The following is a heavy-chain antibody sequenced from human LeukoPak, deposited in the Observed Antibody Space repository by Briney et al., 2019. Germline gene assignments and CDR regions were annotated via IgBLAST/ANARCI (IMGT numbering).Heavy chain of an antibody. CDR3: PTIDHYDNRGWHYLDY. CDR2: ISSSGSTI. J-gene: IGHJ4*02. CDR1: GFTFSTYE. D-gene: IGHD3-22*01. V-gene: IGHV3-48*03. Sequence: GGSLRLSCAASGFTFSTYEMNWVRQAPGKGLEWISYISSSGSTITYADSVKGRFTISRDNAKNSLYLQMNSLRAEDTAVYFCPTIDHYDNRGWHYLDYWGQGTLVTVSS.